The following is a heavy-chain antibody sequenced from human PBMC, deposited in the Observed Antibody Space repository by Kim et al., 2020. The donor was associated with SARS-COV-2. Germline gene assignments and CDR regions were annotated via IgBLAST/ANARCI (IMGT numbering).Heavy chain of an antibody. CDR2: VYYSGTT. V-gene: IGHV4-59*01. CDR3: ARDGAEEDAFDV. CDR1: GGSISHYY. J-gene: IGHJ3*01. D-gene: IGHD3-16*01. Sequence: SETLSLTCTVSGGSISHYYWNWIRQSPGKKLEWIAYVYYSGTTNYNPSLKSRATISLDISKKQFSLQLTSVTAADTAVYYCARDGAEEDAFDVWGQGTLV.